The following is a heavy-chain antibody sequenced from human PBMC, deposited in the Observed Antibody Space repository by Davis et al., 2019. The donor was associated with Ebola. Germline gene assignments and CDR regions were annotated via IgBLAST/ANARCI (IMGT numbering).Heavy chain of an antibody. CDR1: GFTFSKYW. D-gene: IGHD2-8*01. J-gene: IGHJ4*02. V-gene: IGHV3-74*01. Sequence: GESLKISCAASGFTFSKYWMHWVRQVPGKGLVWVAHINGDGSNTNYADSVKGRFNISRDNAQNTLYLQMHTVRAEDTAIYCGATGELEIPFSGVRCRASLPDYWGQGTLVTVSS. CDR3: ATGELEIPFSGVRCRASLPDY. CDR2: INGDGSNT.